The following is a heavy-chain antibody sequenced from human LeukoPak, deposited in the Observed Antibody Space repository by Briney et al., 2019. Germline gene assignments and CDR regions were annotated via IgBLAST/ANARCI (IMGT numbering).Heavy chain of an antibody. CDR1: GGSISSYY. V-gene: IGHV4-59*01. J-gene: IGHJ4*02. Sequence: SETLSLTCTVSGGSISSYYWSWIRQPPGKGLEWIGYIYYSGSTNYNPSLKSRVTISVDTSKNQFSLKLSSVTAADTAVYYCARGGWLQSQGLDYWGQGTLVTVSS. CDR3: ARGGWLQSQGLDY. CDR2: IYYSGST. D-gene: IGHD5-24*01.